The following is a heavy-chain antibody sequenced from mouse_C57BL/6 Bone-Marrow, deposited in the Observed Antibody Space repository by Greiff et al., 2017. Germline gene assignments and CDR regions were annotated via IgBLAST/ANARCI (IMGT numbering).Heavy chain of an antibody. CDR3: TTFYSNYHYAMDY. CDR2: IDPEDGDT. J-gene: IGHJ4*01. Sequence: EVQLQESGAELVRPGASVKLSCTASGFNIKDYYMHWVKQRPEQGLEWIGRIDPEDGDTEYAPKFQGKATMTADTSSNTAYLQRSSLTSEDTAVYYCTTFYSNYHYAMDYWGQGTSVTVSS. V-gene: IGHV14-1*01. D-gene: IGHD2-5*01. CDR1: GFNIKDYY.